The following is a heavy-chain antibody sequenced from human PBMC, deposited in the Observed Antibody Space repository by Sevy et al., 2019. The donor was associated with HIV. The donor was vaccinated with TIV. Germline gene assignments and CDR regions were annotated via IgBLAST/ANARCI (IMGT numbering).Heavy chain of an antibody. CDR1: GFTFISDA. D-gene: IGHD3-10*01. V-gene: IGHV3-30-3*01. CDR3: ARGGYYGSGSYDGNYFDY. J-gene: IGHJ4*02. Sequence: LRLSCAASGFTFISDAMNWVRQAPGKGLEWVAFISYDGSNKYDSDSVKGRFTISRDNSNKTLYLQMHGMRVEDTAGYYCARGGYYGSGSYDGNYFDYWGQGTLVTVSS. CDR2: ISYDGSNK.